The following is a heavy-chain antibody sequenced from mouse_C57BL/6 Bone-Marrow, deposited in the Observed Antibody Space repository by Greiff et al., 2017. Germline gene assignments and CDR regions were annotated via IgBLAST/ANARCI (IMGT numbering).Heavy chain of an antibody. J-gene: IGHJ1*03. Sequence: VQLQQPGAELVKPGASVKLSCKASGYTFTSYWMQWVKQRPGQGLEWIGEFDPSDIFTNSNLKFKGKATLTVDTSSSTAYRQLSSLTSEDSAVDYCARDGYYWYFDVWGTGTTVTVSS. D-gene: IGHD2-3*01. CDR2: FDPSDIFT. V-gene: IGHV1-50*01. CDR1: GYTFTSYW. CDR3: ARDGYYWYFDV.